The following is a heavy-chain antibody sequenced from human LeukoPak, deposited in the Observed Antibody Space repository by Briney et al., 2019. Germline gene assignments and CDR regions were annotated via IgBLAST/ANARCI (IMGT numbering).Heavy chain of an antibody. V-gene: IGHV4-34*01. CDR2: INHSGST. Sequence: SETLSLTCAVYGGSFSGYYWSWIRQPPGKGLEWIGEINHSGSTNYNPSLKSRVTISVDTSKNQFSLKLSSVTAADTAVYYCARGPTSYSSGWAEDYWGQGTLVTVSS. J-gene: IGHJ4*02. CDR1: GGSFSGYY. CDR3: ARGPTSYSSGWAEDY. D-gene: IGHD6-19*01.